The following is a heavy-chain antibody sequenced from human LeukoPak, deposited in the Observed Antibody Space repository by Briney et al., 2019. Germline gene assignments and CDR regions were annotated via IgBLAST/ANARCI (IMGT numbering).Heavy chain of an antibody. D-gene: IGHD2-15*01. J-gene: IGHJ5*02. CDR2: INPNSGGT. Sequence: GASVKFSCKASGYTLTGYYMHWVRQAPGQGLEWKGWINPNSGGTNYAQKFQGWVTMTRDTSISTAYMELSRLRSDDTAVYYCARGRGGYCSGGSCYSKDNWFDPWGQGTLVTVSS. V-gene: IGHV1-2*04. CDR3: ARGRGGYCSGGSCYSKDNWFDP. CDR1: GYTLTGYY.